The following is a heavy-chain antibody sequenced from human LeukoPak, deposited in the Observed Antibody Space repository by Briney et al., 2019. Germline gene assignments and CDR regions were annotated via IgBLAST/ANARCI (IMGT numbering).Heavy chain of an antibody. CDR1: AYIFGGHW. CDR3: ARDLGYCTNGVCHPRFDY. V-gene: IGHV3-7*03. CDR2: IKEDGSER. D-gene: IGHD2-8*01. J-gene: IGHJ4*02. Sequence: GASLRLSWEGSAYIFGGHWMNWVRKTPWKGLEWVDSIKEDGSERQYVDSVKGRFSISRDNTKGSLFLQLNSLRAEDTAVYYCARDLGYCTNGVCHPRFDYWGQGTLVAVSS.